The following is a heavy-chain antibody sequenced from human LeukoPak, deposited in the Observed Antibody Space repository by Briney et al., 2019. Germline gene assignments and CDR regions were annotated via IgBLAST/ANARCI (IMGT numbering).Heavy chain of an antibody. Sequence: GGSLRLSCAGSGFTVSSNYVSWVRQAPRKGLEWVSYMTGSSSYIFYADSVKGRYTVSRDNAKNSLYLQMNSLRAEDTAVYFCARDSLGGTGNYLYYYNGMDVWGQGTTVTVSS. V-gene: IGHV3-21*01. D-gene: IGHD3-10*01. CDR2: MTGSSSYI. J-gene: IGHJ6*02. CDR3: ARDSLGGTGNYLYYYNGMDV. CDR1: GFTVSSNY.